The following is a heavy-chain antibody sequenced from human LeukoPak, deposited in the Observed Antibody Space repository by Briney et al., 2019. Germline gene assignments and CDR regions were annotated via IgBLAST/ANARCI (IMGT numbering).Heavy chain of an antibody. D-gene: IGHD3-10*01. CDR3: ARDYRSGSYPSNWFDP. Sequence: GASVKVSCQASGYTFTSYGISWVRQAPGQGLEWMGWISAYNGNTNYAQKLQGRVTMTTDTSTSTAYMELRSLRSDDTAVYYCARDYRSGSYPSNWFDPWGQGTLVTVSS. CDR1: GYTFTSYG. V-gene: IGHV1-18*01. J-gene: IGHJ5*02. CDR2: ISAYNGNT.